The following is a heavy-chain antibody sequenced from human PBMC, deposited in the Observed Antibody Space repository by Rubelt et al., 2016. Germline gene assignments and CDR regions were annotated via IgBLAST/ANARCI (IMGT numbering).Heavy chain of an antibody. CDR1: GYTLTELS. D-gene: IGHD3-10*01. CDR3: ATRSLWFGEIDRYFDY. J-gene: IGHJ4*02. Sequence: QVQLVQSGAEVKKPGASVKVSCKVSGYTLTELSMHWVRQAPGKGLEWMGGFDPEDGEKIYAQKCQGRVTMTEDTSTDTAYMELSSLRSEDTAVYYCATRSLWFGEIDRYFDYWGQGTLVTVSS. V-gene: IGHV1-24*01. CDR2: FDPEDGEK.